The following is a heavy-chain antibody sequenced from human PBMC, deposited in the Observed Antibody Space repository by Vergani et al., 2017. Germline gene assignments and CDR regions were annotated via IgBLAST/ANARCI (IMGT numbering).Heavy chain of an antibody. CDR2: IHPADSDT. CDR1: GYSFTNNW. V-gene: IGHV5-51*01. D-gene: IGHD3-22*01. CDR3: ARLYGRDSSGSKYFDY. Sequence: EVQLVQSGAEVKKPGESLEISCPLSGYSFTNNWIGWVRQMPGKGLEWMGIIHPADSDTRYSPSFQGQVTISVDKSISTAYLQRSSLRASDSAMYYCARLYGRDSSGSKYFDYWGQGTLVTVSS. J-gene: IGHJ4*02.